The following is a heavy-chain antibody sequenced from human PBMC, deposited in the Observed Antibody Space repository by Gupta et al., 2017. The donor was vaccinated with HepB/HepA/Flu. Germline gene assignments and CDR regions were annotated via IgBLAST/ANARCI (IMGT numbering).Heavy chain of an antibody. CDR3: ARDGTRSTLRLGAFDI. J-gene: IGHJ3*02. Sequence: EVQLVESGGGLVQPGGSLRLSCAASGFTFSSYEMNWVRQAPGKGLEWVSYISSSGSTIYYADSVKGRFTISRDNAKNSLYLQMNSLRAEDTAVYYCARDGTRSTLRLGAFDIWGQGTMVTVSS. CDR2: ISSSGSTI. D-gene: IGHD5-12*01. CDR1: GFTFSSYE. V-gene: IGHV3-48*03.